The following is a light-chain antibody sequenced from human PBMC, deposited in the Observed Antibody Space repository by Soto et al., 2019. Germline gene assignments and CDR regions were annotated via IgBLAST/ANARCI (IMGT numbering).Light chain of an antibody. Sequence: QSVLTQPPSVSASPGQNVTLSCSGSSSNIGSNYVSWYEQFPGKAPKLLLHDDDNRPSGIPERFSGSKSGTSATLAITGLQPGDEADYYCGTWDRSLSAQVFGGGTKVTVL. V-gene: IGLV1-51*01. CDR1: SSNIGSNY. J-gene: IGLJ2*01. CDR3: GTWDRSLSAQV. CDR2: DDD.